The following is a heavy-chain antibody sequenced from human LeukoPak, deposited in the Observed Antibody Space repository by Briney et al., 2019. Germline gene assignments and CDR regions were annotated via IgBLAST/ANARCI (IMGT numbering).Heavy chain of an antibody. J-gene: IGHJ4*02. CDR1: GFTFSSYA. CDR2: ISGSGGST. V-gene: IGHV3-23*01. Sequence: GGSLRLSCAASGFTFSSYAMSWVRQAPGKGLEWVSAISGSGGSTYYADSVKGRFTISRDNSKNTLYLQMNSLRAEDTAVYYCAKDPVAVAAPLEIFDYWGQGTLVTVSS. D-gene: IGHD6-19*01. CDR3: AKDPVAVAAPLEIFDY.